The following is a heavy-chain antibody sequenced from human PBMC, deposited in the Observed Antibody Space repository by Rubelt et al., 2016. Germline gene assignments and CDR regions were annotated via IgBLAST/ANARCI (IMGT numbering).Heavy chain of an antibody. V-gene: IGHV4-34*01. J-gene: IGHJ4*02. CDR3: ARGKEGLGVTMVDY. CDR1: GGSFSGYY. CDR2: INHSGST. D-gene: IGHD3-10*01. Sequence: QVQLQQWGAGLLKPSETLSLTCAVYGGSFSGYYWSWIRQPPGKGLEWIGEINHSGSTNYNPSLKSRVTLSVDTSKNQFSLKLRSGTAADTAVYYCARGKEGLGVTMVDYWGQGTLVTVSS.